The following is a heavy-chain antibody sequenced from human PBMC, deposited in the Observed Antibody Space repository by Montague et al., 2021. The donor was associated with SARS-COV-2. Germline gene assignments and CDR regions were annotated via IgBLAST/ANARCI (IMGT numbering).Heavy chain of an antibody. D-gene: IGHD3-10*01. J-gene: IGHJ6*03. CDR2: INHGGST. CDR3: ARLGDGVVPSPILGVGPYYSYYYMDV. Sequence: SETLSLTCAVHGTSFSGYYWNWIRQPPGKGLEWIGEINHGGSTKYSPSLKSRLTISADTSTNQFSLKLTSVAAADTAVYYCARLGDGVVPSPILGVGPYYSYYYMDVGGRGTTVTVSS. V-gene: IGHV4-34*01. CDR1: GTSFSGYY.